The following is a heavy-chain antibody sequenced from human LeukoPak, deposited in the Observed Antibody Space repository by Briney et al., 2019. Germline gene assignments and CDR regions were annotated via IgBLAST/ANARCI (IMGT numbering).Heavy chain of an antibody. J-gene: IGHJ3*02. D-gene: IGHD3-22*01. CDR3: ARETEPYYYDSKDAFDI. Sequence: LETLSLTCTVSGGSISSYYWSWIRQPPGKGLEWIGYIYYSGSTNYNPSLKSRVTISVDTSKNQFSLKLSSVTAADTAVYYCARETEPYYYDSKDAFDIWGQGTMVTVSS. CDR2: IYYSGST. V-gene: IGHV4-59*01. CDR1: GGSISSYY.